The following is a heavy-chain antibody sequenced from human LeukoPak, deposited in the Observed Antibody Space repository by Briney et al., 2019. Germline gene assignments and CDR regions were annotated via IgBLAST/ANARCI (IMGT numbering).Heavy chain of an antibody. J-gene: IGHJ4*02. V-gene: IGHV4-59*08. CDR3: ARHLRGYSYGPFDY. Sequence: SETLSLTCTVSGGSISSYYWSWTRQPPGKGLEWIGYIYYSGSTNYIPSLTSRVTISVDTSKNQFSLKLTSVTAADTAVYYCARHLRGYSYGPFDYWGQGTLVTVSS. D-gene: IGHD5-18*01. CDR1: GGSISSYY. CDR2: IYYSGST.